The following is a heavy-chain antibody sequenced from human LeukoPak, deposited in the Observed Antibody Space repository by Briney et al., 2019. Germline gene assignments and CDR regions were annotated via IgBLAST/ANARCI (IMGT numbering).Heavy chain of an antibody. CDR3: ARAHYDSSGYLSDY. CDR2: ISYDGSNK. J-gene: IGHJ4*02. D-gene: IGHD3-22*01. CDR1: GFTFSSYA. Sequence: GGSLRLSCAAPGFTFSSYAMHWVRQAPGKGLEWVAVISYDGSNKYYADSVKGRFTISRDNSKNTLYLQMNSLRAEDTAMYYCARAHYDSSGYLSDYWGQGTLVTVSS. V-gene: IGHV3-30-3*01.